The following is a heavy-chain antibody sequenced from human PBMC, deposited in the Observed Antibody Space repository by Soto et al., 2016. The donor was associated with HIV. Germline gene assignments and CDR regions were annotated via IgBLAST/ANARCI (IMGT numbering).Heavy chain of an antibody. CDR1: GFTISFNY. CDR2: IYSGGST. D-gene: IGHD6-13*01. CDR3: ARGPYSSSWYGMDV. V-gene: IGHV3-53*02. J-gene: IGHJ6*02. Sequence: EVQLVETGGGLIQPGGSLRLSCAASGFTISFNYMSWVRQAPGKGLEWVSVIYSGGSTYYADSVKGRFTISRDNSKNTLYLQMNSLRAEDTAVYYCARGPYSSSWYGMDVWGQGDHGSPSP.